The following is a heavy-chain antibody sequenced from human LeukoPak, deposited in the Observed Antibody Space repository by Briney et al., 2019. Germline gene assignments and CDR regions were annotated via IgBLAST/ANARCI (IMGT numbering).Heavy chain of an antibody. CDR1: GFTFSSHS. CDR2: ISSSSSTI. CDR3: ARDGRTIFGVVGD. V-gene: IGHV3-48*01. D-gene: IGHD3-3*01. J-gene: IGHJ4*02. Sequence: QTGGSLRLSCAASGFTFSSHSMNWVRQAPGKGLEWVSYISSSSSTIYYVDSVKGRFTISRDNAKNSLYLQMNSLRAEDTAVYYCARDGRTIFGVVGDWGQGTLVTVSS.